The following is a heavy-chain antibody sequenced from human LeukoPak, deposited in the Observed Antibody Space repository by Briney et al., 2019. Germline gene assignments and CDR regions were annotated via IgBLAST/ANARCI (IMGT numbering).Heavy chain of an antibody. D-gene: IGHD1-14*01. J-gene: IGHJ4*02. CDR1: GFTFSNYW. CDR2: IKQDGSEK. CDR3: ARLRTFDY. Sequence: GGSLRLFCAASGFTFSNYWMSWVRQAPGKGLEWVANIKQDGSEKYYVGSVKGRFTISRDNADNSLYLQMNSLTAEDTAVYYCARLRTFDYWGQGTLVTVSS. V-gene: IGHV3-7*03.